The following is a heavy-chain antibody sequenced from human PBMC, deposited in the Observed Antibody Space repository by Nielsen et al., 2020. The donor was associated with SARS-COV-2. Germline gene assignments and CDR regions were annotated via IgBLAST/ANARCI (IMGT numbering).Heavy chain of an antibody. D-gene: IGHD6-13*01. CDR3: TREGRQQRFYYYYYGMDV. J-gene: IGHJ6*02. Sequence: WIRQPPGKGLEWVSYISSSGSTIYYADSVKGRFTISRDNAKNSLYLQMNSLKTEDTAVYYCTREGRQQRFYYYYYGMDVWGQGTTVTVSS. CDR2: ISSSGSTI. V-gene: IGHV3-11*01.